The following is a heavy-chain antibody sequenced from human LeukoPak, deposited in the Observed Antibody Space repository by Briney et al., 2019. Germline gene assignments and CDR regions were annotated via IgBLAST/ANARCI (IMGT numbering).Heavy chain of an antibody. V-gene: IGHV1-18*01. CDR1: GYTFTSYG. CDR3: ARVTVSGYGGDY. J-gene: IGHJ4*02. Sequence: ASVKVSCKASGYTFTSYGISWVRQAPGQGLEWMGWISAYNGNTNYAQKLQGRVTMTTDTSTTTAYTELRSLKSDDTAVYYCARVTVSGYGGDYRGQGTLVTVSS. CDR2: ISAYNGNT. D-gene: IGHD5-12*01.